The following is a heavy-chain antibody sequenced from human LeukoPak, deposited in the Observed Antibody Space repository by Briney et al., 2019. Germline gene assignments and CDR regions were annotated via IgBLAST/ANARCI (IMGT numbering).Heavy chain of an antibody. V-gene: IGHV3-33*01. J-gene: IGHJ4*02. CDR1: GFTFSSYG. CDR2: IWYDGSNK. CDR3: ARDQRGYYDSSGYYAY. D-gene: IGHD3-22*01. Sequence: GGSLKLSCAASGFTFSSYGMHWVRQAPGKGLEWVAVIWYDGSNKYYADSVKGRFTISRDNSKNTLYLQMNSLRAEDTAVYYCARDQRGYYDSSGYYAYWGQGTLVTVSS.